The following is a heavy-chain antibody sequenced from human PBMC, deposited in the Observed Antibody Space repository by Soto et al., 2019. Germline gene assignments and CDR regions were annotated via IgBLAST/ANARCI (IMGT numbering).Heavy chain of an antibody. CDR3: AKDAPPGGWVP. Sequence: GGSLRLSCAASGFTFDDYAMHWARQAPGKGLEWVSGISWNSGSIGYADSVKGRFTISRDNAKNSLYLQMNSLRAEDTALYYCAKDAPPGGWVPWGQGNLVTVSS. V-gene: IGHV3-9*01. J-gene: IGHJ5*02. CDR1: GFTFDDYA. D-gene: IGHD6-19*01. CDR2: ISWNSGSI.